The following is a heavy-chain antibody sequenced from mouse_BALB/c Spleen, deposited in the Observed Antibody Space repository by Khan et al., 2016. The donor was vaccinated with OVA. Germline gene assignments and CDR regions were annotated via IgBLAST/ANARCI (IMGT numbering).Heavy chain of an antibody. CDR3: ARSWAMDY. V-gene: IGHV5-15*02. CDR2: ISSLAYSI. CDR1: GFTFSDYG. J-gene: IGHJ4*01. Sequence: EVELVESGGGLVQPGGSRKLSCAASGFTFSDYGLAWVRQAPGKGPEWVAFISSLAYSIYYADTVTGRFTISRENAKNTLYLEMSSLRSEDTARYDCARSWAMDYWGQGTSVTVSS.